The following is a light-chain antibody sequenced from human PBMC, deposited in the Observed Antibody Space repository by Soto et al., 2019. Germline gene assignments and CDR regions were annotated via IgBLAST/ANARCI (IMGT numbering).Light chain of an antibody. Sequence: EIVMTQSPATLSVSPGERATLSCRASQSVSSNLAWYQQKPGQAPRLLIYGASTRATGIPARFSGSVSGTEFTLNISSLQSEDFAVYYCQQYNNWPPLTFGGGTKGEIK. J-gene: IGKJ4*01. CDR1: QSVSSN. CDR2: GAS. CDR3: QQYNNWPPLT. V-gene: IGKV3-15*01.